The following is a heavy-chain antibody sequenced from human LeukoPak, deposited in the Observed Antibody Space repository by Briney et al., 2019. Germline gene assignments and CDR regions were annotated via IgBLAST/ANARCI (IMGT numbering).Heavy chain of an antibody. CDR3: ARDLGGAIDY. J-gene: IGHJ4*02. CDR2: IYYSGST. CDR1: GGSFSGYY. D-gene: IGHD3-16*01. Sequence: PSETLSLTCAVYGGSFSGYYWSWIRQPPGKGLEWIGYIYYSGSTNYNPSLKSRVTISVDTSKNQFSLKLSSVTAADTAVYYCARDLGGAIDYWGQGTLVTVSS. V-gene: IGHV4-59*01.